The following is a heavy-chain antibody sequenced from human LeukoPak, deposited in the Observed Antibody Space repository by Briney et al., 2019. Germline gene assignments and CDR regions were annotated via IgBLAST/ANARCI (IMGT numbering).Heavy chain of an antibody. D-gene: IGHD5-18*01. CDR1: GFTFSSYS. CDR3: ARDQIGERGYSYGFDY. CDR2: ISSSSSYI. J-gene: IGHJ4*02. V-gene: IGHV3-21*01. Sequence: GGSLRLSCAASGFTFSSYSMNWVRQAPGKGLEWVSSISSSSSYIYYADSVRGRSTISRDNAKNSLYLQMNSLRAEDTAVYYCARDQIGERGYSYGFDYWGQGTLVTVSS.